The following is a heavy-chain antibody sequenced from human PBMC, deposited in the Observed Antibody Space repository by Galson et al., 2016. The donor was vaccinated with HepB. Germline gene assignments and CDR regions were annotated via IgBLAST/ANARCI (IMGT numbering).Heavy chain of an antibody. J-gene: IGHJ6*02. Sequence: SLRLSCAASGFTFSSYAMTWVRQAPGKGLEWVSGISGSGGETYYADSVKGRFTISRDNSKNTLNLQMSSLRGEDTAVYYCARVRWGTRCYYAMDVWGQGTTVTVS. CDR2: ISGSGGET. V-gene: IGHV3-23*01. D-gene: IGHD3-16*01. CDR1: GFTFSSYA. CDR3: ARVRWGTRCYYAMDV.